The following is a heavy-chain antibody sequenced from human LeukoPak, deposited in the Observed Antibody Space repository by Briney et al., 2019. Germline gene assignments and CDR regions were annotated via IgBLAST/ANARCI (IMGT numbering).Heavy chain of an antibody. CDR3: ARVLGYSYGTLIYYGMDV. CDR2: ISSSSSYI. D-gene: IGHD5-18*01. V-gene: IGHV3-21*01. CDR1: GFTFSTYA. J-gene: IGHJ6*02. Sequence: GGSLRLSCAASGFTFSTYAMSWVRQAPGKGLEWVSSISSSSSYIYYADSVKGRFTISRDSAKNSLYLQMNSLRAEDTAVYYCARVLGYSYGTLIYYGMDVWGQGTTVTVSS.